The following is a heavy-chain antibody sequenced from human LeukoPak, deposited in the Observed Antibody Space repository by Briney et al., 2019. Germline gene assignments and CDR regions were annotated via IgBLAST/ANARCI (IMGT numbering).Heavy chain of an antibody. Sequence: ASVKVSCKASGYTFTSYGISWVRQAPGQGLEWMGWISAYNGNTNYAQKLQGRVTMTTDTSTSTAYMELRSLRSDGTAVYYCARVGAATGIPFSWFDPWGQGTLVTVSS. J-gene: IGHJ5*02. CDR2: ISAYNGNT. CDR3: ARVGAATGIPFSWFDP. V-gene: IGHV1-18*01. D-gene: IGHD6-13*01. CDR1: GYTFTSYG.